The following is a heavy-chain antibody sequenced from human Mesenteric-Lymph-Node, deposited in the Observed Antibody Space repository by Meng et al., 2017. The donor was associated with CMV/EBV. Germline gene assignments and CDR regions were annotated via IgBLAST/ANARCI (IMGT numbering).Heavy chain of an antibody. CDR3: TGDSVSNPNLDY. D-gene: IGHD3-10*01. V-gene: IGHV3-66*01. CDR1: GFNVRDKY. J-gene: IGHJ4*02. CDR2: IYRGDNT. Sequence: EVHLVGSGGGLVQPGGFLRLSCAASGFNVRDKYMSWVRQAPGKGLEWVCIIYRGDNTYYIDSVKDRFTVSRDNSKNTMYLQMNSLRVEDTAVYYCTGDSVSNPNLDYWGQGTLVTVSS.